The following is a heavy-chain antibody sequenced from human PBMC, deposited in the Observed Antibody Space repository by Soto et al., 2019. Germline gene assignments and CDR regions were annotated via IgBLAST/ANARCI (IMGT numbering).Heavy chain of an antibody. CDR2: IYFNGNT. J-gene: IGHJ4*02. V-gene: IGHV4-39*01. CDR1: GVSISDTSYY. CDR3: ARQGSY. Sequence: QLQLQESGPGLVKPSETLSLTCNVSGVSISDTSYYWGWIRQPPGKGLEWIGTIYFNGNTFYNPCPKSRLTISVDTSKNQISLSLTSVPATDTAVYYCARQGSYWGQGTLVAVSS.